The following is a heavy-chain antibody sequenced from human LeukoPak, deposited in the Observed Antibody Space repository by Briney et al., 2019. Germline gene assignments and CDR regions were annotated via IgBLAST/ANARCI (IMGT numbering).Heavy chain of an antibody. CDR1: GFIFSDYG. Sequence: GGSLRLSCAVSGFIFSDYGSHWVRQAPGKGLEWVAVTRFDGSIKQYADSVKGRFTISRDDSKNTLYLQMNFLKSEDTAVYYCARWGGTRQYYFDYWGQGTLVTVSS. V-gene: IGHV3-33*01. D-gene: IGHD1-1*01. CDR2: TRFDGSIK. J-gene: IGHJ4*02. CDR3: ARWGGTRQYYFDY.